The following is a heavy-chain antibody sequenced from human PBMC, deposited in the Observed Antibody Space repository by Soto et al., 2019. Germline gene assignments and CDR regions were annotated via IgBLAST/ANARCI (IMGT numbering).Heavy chain of an antibody. D-gene: IGHD6-19*01. V-gene: IGHV6-1*01. J-gene: IGHJ6*02. CDR3: ARVRYSSGGYYYYGMDV. CDR1: GDSVSSNNAA. CDR2: TYYRSKWYN. Sequence: SQTLSLTCAISGDSVSSNNAAWIWIRQSPSRGLEWLGRTYYRSKWYNDYAVSVKSRITINPDTAKNQFSLQVNSVTPEDTAVYYCARVRYSSGGYYYYGMDVWGQGTAVTVS.